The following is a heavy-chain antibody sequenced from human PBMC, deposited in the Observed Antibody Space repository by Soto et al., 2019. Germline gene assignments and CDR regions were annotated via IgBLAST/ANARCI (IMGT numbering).Heavy chain of an antibody. J-gene: IGHJ5*02. D-gene: IGHD3-9*01. CDR2: ISAYNGNT. V-gene: IGHV1-18*01. CDR1: GYTFTNYG. Sequence: ASVKVSCKASGYTFTNYGISWVRQAPGQGLEWMGWISAYNGNTKYAQKLQGRVTMTTDTSTSTAYMELRSLRSDDTAVYYCARGGLRYFARGHNWFDPWGQGTLVTVPQ. CDR3: ARGGLRYFARGHNWFDP.